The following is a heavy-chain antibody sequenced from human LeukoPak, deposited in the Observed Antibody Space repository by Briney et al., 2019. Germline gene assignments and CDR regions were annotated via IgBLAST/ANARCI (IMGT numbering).Heavy chain of an antibody. J-gene: IGHJ4*02. V-gene: IGHV3-30-3*01. Sequence: GRSLRLSCAASGFTFSSYAMHWVRQAPGKGLEWVAVISYDGSNKYYADSVKGRFTISRDNAKNSLYLQMNSLRAEDTAVYNCATTRRIVVVRPYYFDYWGQGTLVTVSS. CDR2: ISYDGSNK. CDR1: GFTFSSYA. CDR3: ATTRRIVVVRPYYFDY. D-gene: IGHD3-22*01.